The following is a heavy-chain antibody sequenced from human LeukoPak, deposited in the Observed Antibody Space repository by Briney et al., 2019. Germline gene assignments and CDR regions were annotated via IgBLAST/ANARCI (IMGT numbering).Heavy chain of an antibody. CDR2: ISANAGNT. Sequence: GGSLRLSCAASGFTFSSYAMSWVRQAPGKGLEWVSTISANAGNTYYVNSVKGRFTISRDNSKNTLYLQMNSLRAEDTAVYYCARDRGGSGSIDYWGQGTLVTVSS. CDR3: ARDRGGSGSIDY. V-gene: IGHV3-23*01. CDR1: GFTFSSYA. J-gene: IGHJ4*02. D-gene: IGHD3-10*01.